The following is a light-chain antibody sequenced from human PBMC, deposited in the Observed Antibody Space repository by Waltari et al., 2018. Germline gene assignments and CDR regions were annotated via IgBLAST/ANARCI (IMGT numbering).Light chain of an antibody. CDR2: DAS. V-gene: IGKV3-11*01. J-gene: IGKJ3*01. CDR1: QSIGTY. CDR3: QQGTTWL. Sequence: EIILTQSPVTLSLSPGDRATLSCRATQSIGTYLAWYQQKTGQAPRLLIYDASNRATGIPARFSGSGSGTEFTLTISSLEPEDFAVYHCQQGTTWLFGPGTKVEIK.